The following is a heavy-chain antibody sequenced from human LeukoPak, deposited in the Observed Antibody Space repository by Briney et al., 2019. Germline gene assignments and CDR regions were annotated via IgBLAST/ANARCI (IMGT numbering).Heavy chain of an antibody. J-gene: IGHJ5*02. V-gene: IGHV4-4*02. CDR2: IYHSGST. D-gene: IGHD6-19*01. Sequence: SETLSLTCAVSGGSISSSNWWRWVRQPPGKGLEWIGEIYHSGSTNYNPSLKSRVTISLDTSKKQFSLKLSSVTAADTAVYYCASVRGYSSGWYASGFDPWGQGTLVTVSS. CDR1: GGSISSSNW. CDR3: ASVRGYSSGWYASGFDP.